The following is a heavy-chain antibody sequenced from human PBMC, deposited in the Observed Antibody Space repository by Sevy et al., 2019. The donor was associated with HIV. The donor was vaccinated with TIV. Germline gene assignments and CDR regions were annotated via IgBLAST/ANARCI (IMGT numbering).Heavy chain of an antibody. CDR1: GFTFSSYW. J-gene: IGHJ4*02. Sequence: GGSLRLSCAASGFTFSSYWMSWVRQAPGKGLEWVANIKQDGSEKYYVDSVKVRFTISRDNAKNSLYLQMNSLRAEDTAVYDCARVAYCSSTSCYYFDYWGQGTLVTVSS. CDR2: IKQDGSEK. V-gene: IGHV3-7*01. D-gene: IGHD2-2*01. CDR3: ARVAYCSSTSCYYFDY.